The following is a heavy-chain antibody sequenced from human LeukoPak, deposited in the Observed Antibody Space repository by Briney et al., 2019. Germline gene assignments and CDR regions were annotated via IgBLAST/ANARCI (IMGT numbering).Heavy chain of an antibody. CDR2: IWYDEVNK. Sequence: PGRSLRLSCAASGFTLSNYGMHWVRQAPGKGLEWVAVIWYDEVNKYYADSVTGRFTISRDNSKNTLYLQMNSLRAEDTAVYYCARDLSQGGYWGQGTLVTVSS. V-gene: IGHV3-33*01. CDR3: ARDLSQGGY. D-gene: IGHD1-26*01. CDR1: GFTLSNYG. J-gene: IGHJ4*02.